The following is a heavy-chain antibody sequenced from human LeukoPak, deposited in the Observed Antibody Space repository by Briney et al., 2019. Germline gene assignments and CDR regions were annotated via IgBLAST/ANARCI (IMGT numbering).Heavy chain of an antibody. CDR2: INPSGGSA. CDR1: GYTFTTYS. J-gene: IGHJ6*02. CDR3: VRHNHMDV. Sequence: ASVKVSCKASGYTFTTYSMHWVRQAPGQGLEWMAIINPSGGSASYTQKFQDRVTMTRDTSTSTVYMELSSLRSEDTAVYYCVRHNHMDVWGQGTTVTVSS. V-gene: IGHV1-46*01.